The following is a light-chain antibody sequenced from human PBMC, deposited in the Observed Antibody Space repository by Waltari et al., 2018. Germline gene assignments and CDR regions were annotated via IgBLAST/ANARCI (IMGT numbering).Light chain of an antibody. CDR2: EVS. CDR3: SSYTSSSTGV. J-gene: IGLJ1*01. CDR1: SSDVGGYNY. V-gene: IGLV2-14*01. Sequence: QSALTQPASVSGSPVQSITISCTGTSSDVGGYNYVSWYQQHPGTAPKLIIYEVSNRPSGVSNRFSGSKSGNTASLTVSGLQAEDEADYYCSSYTSSSTGVFGTGTKVTVV.